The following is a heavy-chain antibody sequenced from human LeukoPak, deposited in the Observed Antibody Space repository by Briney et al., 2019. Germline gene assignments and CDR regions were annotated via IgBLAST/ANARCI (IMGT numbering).Heavy chain of an antibody. CDR1: GGSISSYY. CDR2: IYYSGST. D-gene: IGHD3-22*01. CDR3: ARESLGGNAMIVSGAPYYYYMDV. Sequence: PSETLSLTCTVSGGSISSYYWSWIRQPPGKGLEWIGYIYYSGSTNYNPSLKSRVTISVDTSKNQFSLKLSSVTAADTAVYYCARESLGGNAMIVSGAPYYYYMDVWGKGTTVTVSS. V-gene: IGHV4-59*01. J-gene: IGHJ6*03.